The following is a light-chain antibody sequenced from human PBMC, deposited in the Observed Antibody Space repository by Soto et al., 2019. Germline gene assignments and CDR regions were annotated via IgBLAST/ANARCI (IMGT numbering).Light chain of an antibody. CDR2: EVT. V-gene: IGLV2-14*01. CDR3: SSYTSSSPLV. Sequence: QSALTQPASVSGSPGQSITISCTGTSSDVGAYNYVSWYQQYPGKAPKLMVYEVTNRPSGVSNRFSGSKSGNTASLTISGLQAEDEDDYYCSSYTSSSPLVFGGGTKLTVL. J-gene: IGLJ3*02. CDR1: SSDVGAYNY.